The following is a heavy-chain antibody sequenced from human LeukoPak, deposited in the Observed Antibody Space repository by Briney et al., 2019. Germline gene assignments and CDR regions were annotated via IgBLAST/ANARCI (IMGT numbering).Heavy chain of an antibody. CDR3: ATGSGEYCGGDCRVLDAFDI. J-gene: IGHJ3*02. D-gene: IGHD2-21*02. CDR1: GYTLTELS. V-gene: IGHV1-24*01. CDR2: FDPEDGET. Sequence: GASVKVSCKVSGYTLTELSMHWVRQAPGKGLEWMGGFDPEDGETIYAQKFQGRVTMTEDTSTDTAYMELSSLRSEDTAVYYCATGSGEYCGGDCRVLDAFDIWGQGTMVTVSS.